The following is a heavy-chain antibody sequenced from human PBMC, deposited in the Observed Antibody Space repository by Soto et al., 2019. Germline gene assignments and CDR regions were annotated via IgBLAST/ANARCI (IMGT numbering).Heavy chain of an antibody. CDR3: ARDGNFVLRGYSFCFDF. Sequence: ASVKVSCKASGYRFTTFYIHWVRQDPGQGLEWMGRMNVDTGGTTYAQKCQGRVTMTRDTSISTAYMEVTNVKSDDTAIYYCARDGNFVLRGYSFCFDFCGQGTRVTVSS. CDR2: MNVDTGGT. J-gene: IGHJ4*02. D-gene: IGHD5-12*01. CDR1: GYRFTTFY. V-gene: IGHV1-2*06.